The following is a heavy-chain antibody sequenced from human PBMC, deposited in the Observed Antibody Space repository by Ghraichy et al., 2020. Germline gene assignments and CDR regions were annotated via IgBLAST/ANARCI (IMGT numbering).Heavy chain of an antibody. D-gene: IGHD3-16*01. CDR2: LSYSGST. V-gene: IGHV4-39*01. CDR1: GVSIGSSSYY. J-gene: IGHJ4*02. Sequence: SETLSLTCTVSGVSIGSSSYYWGWIRQSPGKELEWIGSLSYSGSTSFNPSLNIRVRISLDTSKNQFSLNLISVTAADTATYDCAGRARLGTYLFDYWGRGTLVIVSS. CDR3: AGRARLGTYLFDY.